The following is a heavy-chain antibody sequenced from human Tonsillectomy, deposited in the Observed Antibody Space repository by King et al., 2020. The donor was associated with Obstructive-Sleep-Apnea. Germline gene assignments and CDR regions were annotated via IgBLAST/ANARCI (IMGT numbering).Heavy chain of an antibody. V-gene: IGHV4-39*07. CDR2: IYYSGST. J-gene: IGHJ4*02. D-gene: IGHD4-17*01. CDR1: GGSISSRSYY. CDR3: ARDPAAVTSFDY. Sequence: QLQESGPGLVKPSETLSLTCNVSGGSISSRSYYWGWIRQPPGKGLEWIGSIYYSGSTYYNPSLKSRVTISVDTSNTPFSLRLSSVTAADTAVYYCARDPAAVTSFDYWGQGTLVTVSS.